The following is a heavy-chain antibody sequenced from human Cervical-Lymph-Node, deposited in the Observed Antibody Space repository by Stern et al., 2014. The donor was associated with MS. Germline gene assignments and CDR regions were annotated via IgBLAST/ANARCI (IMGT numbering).Heavy chain of an antibody. V-gene: IGHV1-8*01. Sequence: QLVQSGAEVKKPGASVKVSCKASGYTFTSYDINWVRQATGQGLAWMGWMNPNSGNTGYAQKFQGRVTMTRNTSISTAYMELSSLRSEDTAVYYCARDSIAVAGEDYWGQGTLVTVSS. CDR2: MNPNSGNT. CDR1: GYTFTSYD. J-gene: IGHJ4*02. CDR3: ARDSIAVAGEDY. D-gene: IGHD6-19*01.